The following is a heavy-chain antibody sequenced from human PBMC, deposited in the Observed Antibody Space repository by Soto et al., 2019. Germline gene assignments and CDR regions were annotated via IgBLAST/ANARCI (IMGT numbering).Heavy chain of an antibody. J-gene: IGHJ4*02. V-gene: IGHV3-23*01. CDR3: AKDGSSGLIWFGDPAIAGHFDY. Sequence: EVQLLESGGGLVQPGGSLRLSCAASGSTFSSYAMSWVRQAPGKGLEWVSTISGSGDSTYYADSVKGRFSISRDNSKNTLYLQMNSLRAEDTAVYYCAKDGSSGLIWFGDPAIAGHFDYWGQGTLVTVSS. D-gene: IGHD3-10*01. CDR1: GSTFSSYA. CDR2: ISGSGDST.